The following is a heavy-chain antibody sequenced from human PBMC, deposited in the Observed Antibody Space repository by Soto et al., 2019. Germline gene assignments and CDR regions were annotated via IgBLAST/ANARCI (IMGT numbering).Heavy chain of an antibody. CDR2: ISSSSSYI. Sequence: GGSLRLSCAASGFTFSSYSMNWVRQAPGKGLEWVSSISSSSSYIYYADSVKGRFTISRDNAKNSLYLQMNSLRAEDTAVYYCATATVLRYFDWLDNAFDIWGQGTMVTVSS. V-gene: IGHV3-21*01. CDR1: GFTFSSYS. CDR3: ATATVLRYFDWLDNAFDI. D-gene: IGHD3-9*01. J-gene: IGHJ3*02.